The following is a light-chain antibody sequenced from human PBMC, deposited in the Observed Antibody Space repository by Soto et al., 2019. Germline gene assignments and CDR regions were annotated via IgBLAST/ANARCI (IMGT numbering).Light chain of an antibody. CDR2: DNN. CDR3: ATWDSGLNAVV. Sequence: QSVLTQPPSVSAAPGQSVTISCSGSRSNIGNNFVSWYQQLPGTAPTLLIFDNNQRPSGIPDRFSGSKSGTSATLGITGLQIGDEAADHCATWDSGLNAVVFGGGTKLTVL. J-gene: IGLJ3*02. CDR1: RSNIGNNF. V-gene: IGLV1-51*01.